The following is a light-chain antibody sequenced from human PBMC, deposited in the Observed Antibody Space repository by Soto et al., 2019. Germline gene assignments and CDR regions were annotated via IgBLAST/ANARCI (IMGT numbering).Light chain of an antibody. V-gene: IGLV2-23*02. Sequence: QSALTQPASVSGSPGQSITVSCTGTSSDIGSYNLVSWYQHHPGKAPKLMIYAVSKRPSGVSSRFSGSKSGNTASLTISGLQAEDEADYFCCSYAGSSTLLFGGGTKRTVL. CDR1: SSDIGSYNL. J-gene: IGLJ3*02. CDR3: CSYAGSSTLL. CDR2: AVS.